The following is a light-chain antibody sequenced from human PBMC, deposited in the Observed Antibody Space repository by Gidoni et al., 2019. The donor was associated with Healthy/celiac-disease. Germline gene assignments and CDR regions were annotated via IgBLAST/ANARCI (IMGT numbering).Light chain of an antibody. V-gene: IGKV2-28*01. CDR2: LGS. Sequence: DLVLTQSPLYLPVTPGEPASICCRSSQCLLHCNGYNYLDWYLQKPGQSPQLLIYLGSNRASGVPDRCSGSGSGTDFTLKISRVEAKDVGVYYCMQALQTPPFTFGPGTKVDIK. J-gene: IGKJ3*01. CDR1: QCLLHCNGYNY. CDR3: MQALQTPPFT.